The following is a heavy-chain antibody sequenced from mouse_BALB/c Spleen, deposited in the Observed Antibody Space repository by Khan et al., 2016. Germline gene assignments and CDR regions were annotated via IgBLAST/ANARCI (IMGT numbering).Heavy chain of an antibody. J-gene: IGHJ3*01. CDR3: ARKGAYYGSSSPFAY. CDR1: GFAFSSYD. CDR2: INVGGGST. Sequence: EVELVESGGGLVKPGGSLKLSCVASGFAFSSYDMSWVRQTPERRLEWVAYINVGGGSTYSPDTVKGRFTISRDNAKNTLYLQMTSLKSEDTAMYYCARKGAYYGSSSPFAYWGQGTLVAVSA. D-gene: IGHD1-1*01. V-gene: IGHV5-12-1*01.